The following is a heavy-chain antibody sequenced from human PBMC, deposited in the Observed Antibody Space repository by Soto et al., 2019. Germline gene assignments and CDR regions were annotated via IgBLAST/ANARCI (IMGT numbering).Heavy chain of an antibody. J-gene: IGHJ6*02. V-gene: IGHV3-21*01. D-gene: IGHD3-16*01. CDR1: GFTFNTYT. CDR3: ARGAWGGDGIDV. Sequence: EVLLVASGGGLGKPGGSLTLSCAASGFTFNTYTINWVRQAPGKGLERVASISSSSKDKFYADSVKARLTISRDNAKDSVYLQMSSLGAGDTALYYCARGAWGGDGIDVWGQGTTVTVSS. CDR2: ISSSSKDK.